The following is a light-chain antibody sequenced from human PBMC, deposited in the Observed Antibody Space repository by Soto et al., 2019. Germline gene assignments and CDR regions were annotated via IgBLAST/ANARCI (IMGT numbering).Light chain of an antibody. Sequence: EIVLTQSPGTLSLSPGERATLSCRASQSVSSSYLAWYQQKPGQAPRLLIYGASSRATGIPDRFSGSGYGTVFTLTISRLEPEDFAVYYCQQYGSSPFTFGPGTKVDIK. CDR1: QSVSSSY. CDR2: GAS. CDR3: QQYGSSPFT. V-gene: IGKV3-20*01. J-gene: IGKJ3*01.